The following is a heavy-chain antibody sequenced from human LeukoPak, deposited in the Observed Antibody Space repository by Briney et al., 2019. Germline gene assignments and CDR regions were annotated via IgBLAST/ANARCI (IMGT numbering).Heavy chain of an antibody. CDR1: GYTFTSYD. D-gene: IGHD2-2*01. CDR2: MNPNSGNT. CDR3: ARAYCSSTSCYDWFDP. V-gene: IGHV1-8*03. Sequence: GASVKVSCKASGYTFTSYDINWVRQATGQGLEWMGWMNPNSGNTGYAQKFQGRVTITRNTSISTAYMELSSLRSEDTAVYYYARAYCSSTSCYDWFDPWGQGTLVTVSS. J-gene: IGHJ5*02.